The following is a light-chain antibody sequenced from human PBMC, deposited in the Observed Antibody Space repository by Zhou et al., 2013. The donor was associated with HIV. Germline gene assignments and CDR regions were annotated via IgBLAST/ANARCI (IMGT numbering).Light chain of an antibody. V-gene: IGLV2-8*01. CDR3: GSYAGSSIWI. Sequence: QSALTQPPSASGSPGQSVTISCTGTSSDVGGYNYVSWYQQHPGKAPKLILYEVNKRPPGVPDRFSGSKSGNTASLTVSGLQAEDESDYYCGSYAGSSIWIFGGGTKLTVL. CDR2: EVN. J-gene: IGLJ2*01. CDR1: SSDVGGYNY.